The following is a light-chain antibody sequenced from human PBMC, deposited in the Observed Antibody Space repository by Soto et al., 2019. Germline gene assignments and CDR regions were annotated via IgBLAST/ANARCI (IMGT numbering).Light chain of an antibody. CDR3: STYGGNNNVV. Sequence: QSVLIQPPSASGSPGQSVTISCTGTSSDVGGYNYVTWYQHHPGKVPKLMIYEVSKRPSGVPDRFSGSKSGNTASLTVSGLQAEDEADYYCSTYGGNNNVVFGGGTKLTVL. CDR2: EVS. CDR1: SSDVGGYNY. J-gene: IGLJ2*01. V-gene: IGLV2-8*01.